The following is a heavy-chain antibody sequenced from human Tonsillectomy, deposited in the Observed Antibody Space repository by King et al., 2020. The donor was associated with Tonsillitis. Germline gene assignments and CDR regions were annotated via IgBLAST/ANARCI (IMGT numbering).Heavy chain of an antibody. D-gene: IGHD6-13*01. Sequence: VQLVESGGGLVQPGGSLRLSCAASGFTFSSYWMSWVRQAPGKGLEWVANIKQDGSEKYDMDSVNGRFTFSRDNAKNSLYLQMNSLRADDTAVYYCARGRGYSVSRGLTCCFDYWGQGTLVTVSS. J-gene: IGHJ4*02. CDR3: ARGRGYSVSRGLTCCFDY. CDR1: GFTFSSYW. V-gene: IGHV3-7*04. CDR2: IKQDGSEK.